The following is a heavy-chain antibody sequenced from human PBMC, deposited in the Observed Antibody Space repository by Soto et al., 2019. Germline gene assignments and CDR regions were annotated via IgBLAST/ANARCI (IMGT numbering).Heavy chain of an antibody. J-gene: IGHJ4*02. CDR1: GYTFTTYG. Sequence: QVHLVQSGAEVKKPGASVKVSCKGSGYTFTTYGISWVRQAPGQGLEWMGWISAHNGNTNYAQKLQGRVTVSRDTARSTDYMELRGRRSDGGAVYYCARGRYGDYWGQGALVTVSS. V-gene: IGHV1-18*01. CDR2: ISAHNGNT. D-gene: IGHD1-1*01. CDR3: ARGRYGDY.